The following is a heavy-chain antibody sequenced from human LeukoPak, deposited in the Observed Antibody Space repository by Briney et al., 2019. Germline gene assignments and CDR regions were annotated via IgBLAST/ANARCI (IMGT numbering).Heavy chain of an antibody. Sequence: GGSLRLSCAASGFTFSSYGMHWVRQAPGKGLEWVAVIWYDGSNKYYADSVKGRFTISRDNSKNTLYPQMNSLRAEDTAVYYCAKGGITSRCDYWGQGTLVTVSS. CDR2: IWYDGSNK. V-gene: IGHV3-33*06. CDR1: GFTFSSYG. D-gene: IGHD1-20*01. CDR3: AKGGITSRCDY. J-gene: IGHJ4*02.